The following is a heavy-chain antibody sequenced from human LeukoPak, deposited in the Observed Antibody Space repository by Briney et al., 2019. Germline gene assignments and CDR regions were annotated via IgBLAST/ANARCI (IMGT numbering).Heavy chain of an antibody. D-gene: IGHD1-14*01. CDR2: SRNKANSYAT. J-gene: IGHJ6*03. Sequence: GGSLRLSCAASGFTFNDHYMDWVRQAPGKGLEWVGRSRNKANSYATEYAASVKGRFTISRDDSKNSLYLQMNSLKTEDTAVYFCTRGPLNLNPSGGYYYYMDVWGKGTTVTVSS. CDR3: TRGPLNLNPSGGYYYYMDV. V-gene: IGHV3-72*01. CDR1: GFTFNDHY.